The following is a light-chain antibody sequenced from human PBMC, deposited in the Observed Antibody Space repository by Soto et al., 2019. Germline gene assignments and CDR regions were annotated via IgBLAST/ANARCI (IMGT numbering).Light chain of an antibody. J-gene: IGLJ2*01. CDR2: EVS. Sequence: QSALTQPASVSGSLGQLITISCTGTSSDFVGYNFVSWYQHHPGKAPKLMIYEVSNRPSGVSNRFSGSKSVNTASLTISGLQADDEADYYCTSYTSSNAVVFGGGTKVTVL. V-gene: IGLV2-14*01. CDR1: SSDFVGYNF. CDR3: TSYTSSNAVV.